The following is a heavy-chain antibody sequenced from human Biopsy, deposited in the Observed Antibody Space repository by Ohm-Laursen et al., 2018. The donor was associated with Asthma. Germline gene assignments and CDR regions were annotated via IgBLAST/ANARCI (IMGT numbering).Heavy chain of an antibody. CDR2: IYYSGST. Sequence: SQTLSLTCTVSGGAIDSGAYYWSWIRQLPGKGLEWIGYIYYSGSTYYNPSLKGRITISVDTSQNQFSLNLNSVTAADTAVYYCARDRVYSSGWYQPLFDYWGQGTLVTVSS. J-gene: IGHJ4*02. CDR3: ARDRVYSSGWYQPLFDY. D-gene: IGHD6-19*01. V-gene: IGHV4-31*03. CDR1: GGAIDSGAYY.